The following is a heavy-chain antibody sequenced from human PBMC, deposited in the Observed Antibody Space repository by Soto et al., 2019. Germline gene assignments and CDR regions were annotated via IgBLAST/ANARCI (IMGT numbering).Heavy chain of an antibody. CDR3: ATRPLLRGAP. D-gene: IGHD3-16*01. CDR1: GFTFSSND. V-gene: IGHV3-53*01. CDR2: IWTSGST. J-gene: IGHJ3*01. Sequence: EVQLVESGGGLIQPGGSLRLSCEASGFTFSSNDMNWVRQAPGKGLEWVSLIWTSGSTAYADSVKGRFTISRDNSKSALYLHMSSLRAGDTAVYYCATRPLLRGAPWGQGTRVTVSS.